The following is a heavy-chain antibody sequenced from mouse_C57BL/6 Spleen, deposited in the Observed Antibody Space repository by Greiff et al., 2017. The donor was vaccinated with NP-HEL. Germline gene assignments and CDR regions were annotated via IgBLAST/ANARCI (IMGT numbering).Heavy chain of an antibody. CDR2: ISYDGSN. V-gene: IGHV3-6*01. CDR3: ARRRVYGSRNYYAMDY. Sequence: EVKLLESGPGLVKPSQSLSLTCSVTGYSITSGYYWNWIRQFPGNKLEWMGYISYDGSNNYNPSLKNRISITRDTSKNQFFLKLNSVTTEDTATYYCARRRVYGSRNYYAMDYWGQGTSVTVSS. J-gene: IGHJ4*01. CDR1: GYSITSGYY. D-gene: IGHD1-1*01.